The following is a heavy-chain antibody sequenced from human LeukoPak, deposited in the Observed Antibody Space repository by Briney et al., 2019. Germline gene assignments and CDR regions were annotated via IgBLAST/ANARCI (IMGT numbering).Heavy chain of an antibody. CDR3: ARDSDYYDSSGYPDY. V-gene: IGHV3-33*01. D-gene: IGHD3-22*01. CDR2: IWYDGSNK. J-gene: IGHJ4*02. CDR1: GFTFSSYG. Sequence: GGSLRLSCAASGFTFSSYGMHWVRQAPGKGLEWVAVIWYDGSNKYYADSVKGRFTISRDNSKNTLYLQMNSLRAEGTAVYYCARDSDYYDSSGYPDYWGQGTLVTVSS.